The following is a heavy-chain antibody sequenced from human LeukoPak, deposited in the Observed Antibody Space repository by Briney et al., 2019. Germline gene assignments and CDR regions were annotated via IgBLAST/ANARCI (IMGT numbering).Heavy chain of an antibody. V-gene: IGHV3-20*04. CDR1: GFTFDDYG. D-gene: IGHD6-19*01. CDR3: TRDGAPYSSGWYSVDY. J-gene: IGHJ4*02. Sequence: PGGSLRLSCAASGFTFDDYGMNWVRQAPGKGLEWVSGINWNGGSTGYADSVKGRFTISRDNAKNSLYLQMNSLRSEDTALYYCTRDGAPYSSGWYSVDYWGQGTLVTVSS. CDR2: INWNGGST.